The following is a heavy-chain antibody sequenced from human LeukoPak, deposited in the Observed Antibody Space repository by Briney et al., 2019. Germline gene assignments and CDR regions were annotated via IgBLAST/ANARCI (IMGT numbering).Heavy chain of an antibody. CDR3: ARPLDTTFFNAFDI. CDR2: IYYSGIT. J-gene: IGHJ3*02. D-gene: IGHD2/OR15-2a*01. CDR1: SGSLTGYS. V-gene: IGHV4-59*05. Sequence: SETLSLTCTVSSGSLTGYSWNWIRQPPGKGLEWIGSIYYSGITFYSPSLKSRLTISVDTSKNQFSLKLTSVTAADTAVYYCARPLDTTFFNAFDIWGQGTMVTVSS.